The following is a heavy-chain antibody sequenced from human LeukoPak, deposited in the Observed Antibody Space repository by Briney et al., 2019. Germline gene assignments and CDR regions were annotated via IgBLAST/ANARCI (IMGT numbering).Heavy chain of an antibody. CDR2: INPSRNGGTT. V-gene: IGHV3-15*01. CDR1: GFTFTKAW. CDR3: TTGTWIQLWLADY. J-gene: IGHJ4*02. Sequence: GGSLRLSCAASGFTFTKAWMSWVRQAPGKGRDWVGHINPSRNGGTTEYAAPVKGRFSISRDDSKNTLHLQMSRLKTEDTAVYYCTTGTWIQLWLADYWGQGTLVTVSS. D-gene: IGHD5-18*01.